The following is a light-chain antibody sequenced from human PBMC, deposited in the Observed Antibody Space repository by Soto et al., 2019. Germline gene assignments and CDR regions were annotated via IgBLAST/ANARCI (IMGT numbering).Light chain of an antibody. CDR1: QSVSSN. CDR2: GAS. CDR3: QQYYNWPRT. Sequence: EIVMTQSPATPSVVPGERATLSCRASQSVSSNLAWYQHKPGQAPRLLTYGASTWASGIPVRFSGSGSGTEFTLTISSLQPEDFAVYYCQQYYNWPRTFGQGTKVDIK. J-gene: IGKJ1*01. V-gene: IGKV3-15*01.